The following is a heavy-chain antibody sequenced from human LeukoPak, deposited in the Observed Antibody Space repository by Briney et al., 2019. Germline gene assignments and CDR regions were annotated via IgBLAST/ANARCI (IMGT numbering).Heavy chain of an antibody. D-gene: IGHD3-22*01. CDR3: ARDGHSSGYFDY. V-gene: IGHV4-39*07. J-gene: IGHJ4*02. CDR2: IYYRGNT. Sequence: SETLSLTCTVSGDSINNYYWGWIRQPPGKGLEWIGFIYYRGNTYYNPSLQSRVTILVDTSKNQFSLRLSSVTAADTAVYYCARDGHSSGYFDYWGQGTLVTVSS. CDR1: GDSINNYY.